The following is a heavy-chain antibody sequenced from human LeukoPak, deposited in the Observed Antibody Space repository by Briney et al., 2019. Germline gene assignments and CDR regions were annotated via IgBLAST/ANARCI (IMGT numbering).Heavy chain of an antibody. J-gene: IGHJ4*02. CDR3: ARHHREAAGTYFGY. CDR2: IYTSGST. Sequence: SETLSLTCTVSGGSISSYSWSWIRQPPGKGLEWIGYIYTSGSTNYNPSLKSRVIISVDTSKNQFTLKLSSVTAADTAVYYCARHHREAAGTYFGYWGQGTLVTVSS. D-gene: IGHD6-13*01. V-gene: IGHV4-4*09. CDR1: GGSISSYS.